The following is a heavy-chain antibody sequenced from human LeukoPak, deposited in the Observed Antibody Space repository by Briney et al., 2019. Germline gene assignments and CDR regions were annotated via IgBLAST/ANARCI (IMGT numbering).Heavy chain of an antibody. D-gene: IGHD4-17*01. CDR2: ITNSGDYT. CDR1: GFTFSSCS. V-gene: IGHV3-21*01. Sequence: GGSLRLSCAASGFTFSSCSMNWVRQAPGEGLEWVSTITNSGDYTFYADSVKGRFTISRDNAKISLYLQMNSLRADDTAVYFCASDEYGDPLGYWGQGAPVTVSS. CDR3: ASDEYGDPLGY. J-gene: IGHJ4*02.